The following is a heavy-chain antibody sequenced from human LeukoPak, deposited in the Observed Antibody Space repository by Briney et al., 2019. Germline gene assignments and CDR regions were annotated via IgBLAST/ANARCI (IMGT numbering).Heavy chain of an antibody. CDR2: INPDSGGT. Sequence: ASVKVSCKASGYTFSDCYIHWVRQAPGQGLEWMGWINPDSGGTNYAQKLQGRVTMTRDTSITTVYMELSRLRFDDTALFYCTREARAGNWFDPWGQGTLVTVSS. V-gene: IGHV1-2*02. CDR3: TREARAGNWFDP. CDR1: GYTFSDCY. J-gene: IGHJ5*02. D-gene: IGHD5-12*01.